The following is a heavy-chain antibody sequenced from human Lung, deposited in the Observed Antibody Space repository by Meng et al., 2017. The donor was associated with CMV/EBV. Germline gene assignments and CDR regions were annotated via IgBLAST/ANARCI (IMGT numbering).Heavy chain of an antibody. J-gene: IGHJ5*02. Sequence: GGSLRLXCVASGLTFSSHPMTWVRQAPGKGLEWVSSISGSGGSTYSADSVQGRFTISRDNSKNTLYLQMSALRDEDTALYYCARGGPVAGKNWFDRWGPGTXVNGAS. CDR3: ARGGPVAGKNWFDR. D-gene: IGHD6-19*01. V-gene: IGHV3-23*01. CDR1: GLTFSSHP. CDR2: ISGSGGST.